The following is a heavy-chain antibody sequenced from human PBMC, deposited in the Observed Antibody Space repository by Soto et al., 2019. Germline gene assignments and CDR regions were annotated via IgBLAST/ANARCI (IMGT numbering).Heavy chain of an antibody. D-gene: IGHD6-13*01. V-gene: IGHV1-69*12. J-gene: IGHJ2*01. CDR1: GGTFSSYA. CDR2: IIPIFGTA. Sequence: QVQLVQSGAEVKKPGSSVKVSCKASGGTFSSYAISWVRQAPGQGLEWMGGIIPIFGTANYAQKFQGRVTITADESTSXAYMELRSLRSEDTAVYYCARAGLGRQLVAWYFDLWGRGTLVTVSS. CDR3: ARAGLGRQLVAWYFDL.